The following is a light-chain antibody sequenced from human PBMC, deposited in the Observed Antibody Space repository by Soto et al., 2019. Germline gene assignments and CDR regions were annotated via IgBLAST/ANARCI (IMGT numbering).Light chain of an antibody. CDR3: TSYVGNDIWM. Sequence: QPVLTQPPSASGSPGQSVTISCTGTSSDVGAYKYVSWYQQYPGKAPKLMIYEVTKRPSGVPDRFSGSKSGNTASLTVSGLQAEDEADYYCTSYVGNDIWMFGGGTKLTVL. J-gene: IGLJ3*02. V-gene: IGLV2-8*01. CDR2: EVT. CDR1: SSDVGAYKY.